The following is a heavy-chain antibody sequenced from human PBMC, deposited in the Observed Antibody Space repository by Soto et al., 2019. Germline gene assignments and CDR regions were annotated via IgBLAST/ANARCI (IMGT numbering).Heavy chain of an antibody. V-gene: IGHV4-59*01. Sequence: QVQLQESGPGLVKPSETLSLTCTVSGSSISSYYWSWIRQPPGKGLEWIGYIYYSGSTNYNPSLKSRVTISVDTSKNQFSLKLSSVTAADTAVYYCARDLGQLVLDYWGQGTLVTVSS. CDR1: GSSISSYY. CDR2: IYYSGST. CDR3: ARDLGQLVLDY. D-gene: IGHD6-6*01. J-gene: IGHJ4*02.